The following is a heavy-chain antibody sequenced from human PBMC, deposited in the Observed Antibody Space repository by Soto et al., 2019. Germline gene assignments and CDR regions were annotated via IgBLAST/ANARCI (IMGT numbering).Heavy chain of an antibody. Sequence: PWGSLLLSCVASVFTVSSNYMSWVRQAPGKGLEWVSVIYSGGSTYYADYVKGRFTISRDNSKNTLYLQMKSLRDEDTALYYCARSSSGYYYVGTYYFDYWGQGTLVTVSS. D-gene: IGHD3-22*01. CDR3: ARSSSGYYYVGTYYFDY. CDR2: IYSGGST. CDR1: VFTVSSNY. V-gene: IGHV3-53*01. J-gene: IGHJ4*02.